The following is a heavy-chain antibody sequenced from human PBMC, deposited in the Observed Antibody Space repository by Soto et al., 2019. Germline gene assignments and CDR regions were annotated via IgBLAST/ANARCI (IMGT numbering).Heavy chain of an antibody. V-gene: IGHV3-53*01. D-gene: IGHD3-9*01. J-gene: IGHJ4*02. CDR1: GFTVSSNY. Sequence: GGSLRLSCAASGFTVSSNYMSWVRQAPGKGLEWVSVIYSGGSTYYADSVKGRFTISRDNSKNTLYLQMNSLRAEDTAVYYCAGAAPAGYYDILTGYFPLDYWGQGTLVTV. CDR2: IYSGGST. CDR3: AGAAPAGYYDILTGYFPLDY.